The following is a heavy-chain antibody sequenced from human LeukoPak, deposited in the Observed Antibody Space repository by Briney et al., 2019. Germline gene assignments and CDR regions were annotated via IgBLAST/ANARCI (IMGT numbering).Heavy chain of an antibody. V-gene: IGHV4-34*01. J-gene: IGHJ4*02. CDR3: ARGQKTTPLDY. CDR1: GGSFSDYY. D-gene: IGHD4-11*01. CDR2: INHSGRT. Sequence: SETLSLTCAVYGGSFSDYYWSWIRQPPGKGLEWIGEINHSGRTNYNPSLKSRLTISVDTSKNQISLKLSSVTAADTAVYYCARGQKTTPLDYWGQGTLVTVSS.